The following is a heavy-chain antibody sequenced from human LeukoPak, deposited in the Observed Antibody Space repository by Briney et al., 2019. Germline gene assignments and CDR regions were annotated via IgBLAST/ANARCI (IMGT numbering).Heavy chain of an antibody. CDR2: IYYSGST. J-gene: IGHJ5*02. D-gene: IGHD3-3*01. CDR3: ARGIEERITIFGVLNWFDP. Sequence: SETLSLTCTVSGGSISSHYWSWIRQPPGKGLEWIGYIYYSGSTNYNPSLKSRVTISADTSKNQFSLKLSSVTAADTAVYYCARGIEERITIFGVLNWFDPWGQGTLVTVSS. CDR1: GGSISSHY. V-gene: IGHV4-59*11.